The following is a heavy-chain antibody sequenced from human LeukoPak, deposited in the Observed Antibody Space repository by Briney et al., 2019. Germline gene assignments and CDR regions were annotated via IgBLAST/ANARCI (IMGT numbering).Heavy chain of an antibody. Sequence: GESLRLSCAASEFTFSNYWMTWVRQAPGKGLEWVATIKYDGSEKYYADSVKGRFTVSRDNAKNSLFLQMSSLRVEDTAVFYCARDDGGETNWGIIDYWGQGTVVNVSS. CDR1: EFTFSNYW. CDR2: IKYDGSEK. D-gene: IGHD7-27*01. V-gene: IGHV3-7*05. CDR3: ARDDGGETNWGIIDY. J-gene: IGHJ4*02.